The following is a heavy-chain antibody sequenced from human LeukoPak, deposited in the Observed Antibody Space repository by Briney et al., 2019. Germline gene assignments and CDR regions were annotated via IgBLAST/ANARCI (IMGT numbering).Heavy chain of an antibody. CDR2: IYYSGST. J-gene: IGHJ4*02. CDR3: ARSVEDYSNYAPYYFDY. V-gene: IGHV4-31*03. CDR1: GGSISSGGYY. D-gene: IGHD4-11*01. Sequence: SQTLSLTCTVSGGSISSGGYYWSWIRQHPGKGLEWIGYIYYSGSTYYNPSLKSRVTISVDTSKNQSSLKLSSVTAADTAVYYCARSVEDYSNYAPYYFDYWGQGTLVTVSS.